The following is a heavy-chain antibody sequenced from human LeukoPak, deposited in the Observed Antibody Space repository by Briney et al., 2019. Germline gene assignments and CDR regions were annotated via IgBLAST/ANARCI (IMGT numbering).Heavy chain of an antibody. V-gene: IGHV3-23*01. J-gene: IGHJ4*02. CDR1: GFTFSSYA. D-gene: IGHD4-17*01. CDR3: AKPFPYGGRGPFDY. Sequence: GGSLRLSCAASGFTFSSYAMSWVRQAPGKGLEWVSAISGSGGSTYYTDSVKGRFTISRDNSKNTLYLQMNSLRAENTAVYYCAKPFPYGGRGPFDYWGQGTLVTVSS. CDR2: ISGSGGST.